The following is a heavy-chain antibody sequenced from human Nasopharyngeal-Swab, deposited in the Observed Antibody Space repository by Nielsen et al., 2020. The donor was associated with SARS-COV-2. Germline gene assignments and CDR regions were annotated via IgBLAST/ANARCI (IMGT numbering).Heavy chain of an antibody. V-gene: IGHV5-51*01. CDR1: GSSFINYW. J-gene: IGHJ6*02. CDR2: IYPGDSDT. Sequence: GGSLRLSCKVSGSSFINYWIAWVRQMPGKGLEWMGIIYPGDSDTRYSPSFQGQVTISADRSISTAYLQWSSLKASDTAIYYCARRALAGSAMDVWGQGTTVTVSS. D-gene: IGHD6-19*01. CDR3: ARRALAGSAMDV.